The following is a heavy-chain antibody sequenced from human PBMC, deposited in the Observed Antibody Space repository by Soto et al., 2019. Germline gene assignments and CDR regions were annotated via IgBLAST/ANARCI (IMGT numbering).Heavy chain of an antibody. V-gene: IGHV4-61*08. Sequence: QVQLQESGPGLVKASETLSLTCTVSGGSVSSTDYYWSWIRQPPGKGLEWIGYIYYTGRTNCKPSLKSRVTISVAASRNQFSLKVSSVAAADTAVYYCAGHLGTHGGWWHFPDRWGPGTLVTVSS. CDR1: GGSVSSTDYY. CDR2: IYYTGRT. CDR3: AGHLGTHGGWWHFPDR. D-gene: IGHD6-19*01. J-gene: IGHJ5*02.